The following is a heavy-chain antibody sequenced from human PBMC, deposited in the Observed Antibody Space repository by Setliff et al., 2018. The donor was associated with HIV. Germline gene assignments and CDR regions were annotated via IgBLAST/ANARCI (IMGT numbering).Heavy chain of an antibody. V-gene: IGHV4-30-4*08. Sequence: PSETLSLTCTVSGGSISSGDYYWTWVRQPPGKGLEWIGYIHNSGTTHYNPAFESRLIISLNMSNNRFSLNLASVTAADTAVYYCARSNLEPTSRLFDPWGPGTLVTVSS. CDR3: ARSNLEPTSRLFDP. CDR2: IHNSGTT. CDR1: GGSISSGDYY. D-gene: IGHD1-1*01. J-gene: IGHJ5*02.